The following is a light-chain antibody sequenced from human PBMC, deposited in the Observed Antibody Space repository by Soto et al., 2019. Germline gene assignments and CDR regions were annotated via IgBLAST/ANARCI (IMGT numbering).Light chain of an antibody. CDR2: KAS. V-gene: IGKV1-5*03. Sequence: DIQMTQSRSTVSASVGDRVSITCRASQSISSWLAWYQQKPGKAPKLLIYKASSLESGVPSRFSGSGSGTEFTLTISSLQPDDFATYYCQQYNSYPLTFGGGTKVDIK. CDR1: QSISSW. CDR3: QQYNSYPLT. J-gene: IGKJ4*01.